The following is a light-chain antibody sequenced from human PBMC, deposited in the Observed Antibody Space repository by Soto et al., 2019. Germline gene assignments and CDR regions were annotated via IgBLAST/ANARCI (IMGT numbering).Light chain of an antibody. Sequence: ESVFTLSPGTLSLSRGDRVTLSCRASQSVSSDYLAWYQQNPGQAPRLVIYATSNRATGIPDRFSGSCSGTEFPLTISRLEPEDFAMYYCQQYCGYNSPGYSFGQGTRLEI. CDR2: ATS. J-gene: IGKJ2*03. CDR1: QSVSSDY. V-gene: IGKV3-20*01. CDR3: QQYCGYNSPGYS.